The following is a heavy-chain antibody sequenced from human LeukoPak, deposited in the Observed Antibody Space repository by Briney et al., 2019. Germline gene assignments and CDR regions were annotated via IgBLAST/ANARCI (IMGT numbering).Heavy chain of an antibody. V-gene: IGHV4-59*08. Sequence: PSETLSLTCTVSGESISGFYWTWIRQPPGKGLEWIGYIYYSGSTNYNPSLKSRVTISVDTSKNQFSLKLSSVTAADTAVYFCARRAYSAAYWKHFDYWGQGTLVTVSS. D-gene: IGHD1-26*01. CDR3: ARRAYSAAYWKHFDY. CDR1: GESISGFY. J-gene: IGHJ4*02. CDR2: IYYSGST.